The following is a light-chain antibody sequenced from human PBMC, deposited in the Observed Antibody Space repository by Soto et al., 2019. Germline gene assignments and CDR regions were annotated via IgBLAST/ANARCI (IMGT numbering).Light chain of an antibody. V-gene: IGKV1-5*03. CDR1: QSISHW. CDR3: QQYDGYLLT. CDR2: KAS. Sequence: DIQMTQSPSTLSASVGDRVTITCRASQSISHWLAWYQKKPGKAPKLLIYKASSLESGVPSRFSGSGSGTEFTLTISSLQPDDFATYYCQQYDGYLLTFGGGTKVEIK. J-gene: IGKJ4*01.